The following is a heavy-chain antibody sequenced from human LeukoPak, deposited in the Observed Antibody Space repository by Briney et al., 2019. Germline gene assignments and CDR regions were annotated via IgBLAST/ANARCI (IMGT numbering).Heavy chain of an antibody. D-gene: IGHD6-13*01. CDR3: ARAASYSSSGKTRKNYYFDY. CDR1: GYTFTSYD. CDR2: MNPNSGNT. Sequence: ASVKVSCKASGYTFTSYDINWVRQATGQGLEWMGWMNPNSGNTGYAQQFQGRVTMTRNTSISTAYMELSSLRSEDTAVYYCARAASYSSSGKTRKNYYFDYWGQGTLVTVSS. J-gene: IGHJ4*02. V-gene: IGHV1-8*01.